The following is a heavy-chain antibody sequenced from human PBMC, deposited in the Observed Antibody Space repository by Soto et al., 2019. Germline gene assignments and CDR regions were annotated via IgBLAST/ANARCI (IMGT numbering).Heavy chain of an antibody. Sequence: SAKASSKDPRFIITNYAMHSVCQSPGQRLEWMGWINAGNGNTKYSQKFQGRVTITRDTSASTAYMELSSLRSEDTAVYYCVRDLRYFDWLSWWFDPWGQGTLVTVS. CDR1: RFIITNYA. V-gene: IGHV1-3*01. CDR3: VRDLRYFDWLSWWFDP. CDR2: INAGNGNT. J-gene: IGHJ5*02. D-gene: IGHD3-9*01.